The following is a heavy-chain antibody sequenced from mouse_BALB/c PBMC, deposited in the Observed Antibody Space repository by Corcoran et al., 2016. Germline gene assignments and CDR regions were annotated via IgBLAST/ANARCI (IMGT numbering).Heavy chain of an antibody. D-gene: IGHD1-1*01. V-gene: IGHV9-1*02. CDR3: ARELLAVAMDY. J-gene: IGHJ4*01. Sequence: QIQLVQSGPELKKPGETVKISCKASGYTFTTYGLNWVKQAPGKGLQWMGWINTYTGVPTYADDFKGRFAFSLETSDSTAYLQINNLKNEDMATYFCARELLAVAMDYWGQGTSVTVSS. CDR1: GYTFTTYG. CDR2: INTYTGVP.